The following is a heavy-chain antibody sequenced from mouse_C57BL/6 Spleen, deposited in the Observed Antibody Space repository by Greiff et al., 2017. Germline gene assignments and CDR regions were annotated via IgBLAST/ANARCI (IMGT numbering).Heavy chain of an antibody. CDR2: INPNNGGT. CDR3: ARLLLNWYFDV. CDR1: GYTFTDYY. D-gene: IGHD2-1*01. V-gene: IGHV1-26*01. Sequence: VQLQQSGPELVKPGASVKISCKASGYTFTDYYMNWVKQSHGKSLEWIGDINPNNGGTSYNQKFKGKATLTVDKSSSTAYMELRSLTSEDSAVYYCARLLLNWYFDVWGTGTTVTVSS. J-gene: IGHJ1*03.